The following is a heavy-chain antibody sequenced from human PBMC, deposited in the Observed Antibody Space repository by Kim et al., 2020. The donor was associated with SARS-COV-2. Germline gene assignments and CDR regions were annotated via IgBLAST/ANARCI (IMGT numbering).Heavy chain of an antibody. Sequence: SETLSLTCAVYGGSFSGYYWSWIRQPPGKGLEWIGEINHSGSTNYNPSLKSRVTISVDTSKNQFSLKLSSVTAADTAVYYCARGRVHYYDKRWFDPWGQGTLVTVSS. CDR2: INHSGST. CDR1: GGSFSGYY. CDR3: ARGRVHYYDKRWFDP. J-gene: IGHJ5*02. D-gene: IGHD3-22*01. V-gene: IGHV4-34*01.